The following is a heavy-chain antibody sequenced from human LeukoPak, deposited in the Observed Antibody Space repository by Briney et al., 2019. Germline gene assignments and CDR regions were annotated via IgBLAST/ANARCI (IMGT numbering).Heavy chain of an antibody. V-gene: IGHV3-11*04. CDR2: ITYSGTTI. CDR1: GFTFSDYY. Sequence: GGSLRLSCAASGFTFSDYYMSCIRQSPGKGLEWVSYITYSGTTIYYADSVKGRFTISRDNAKSSLYLQMNSLRAEDTAVYYCARGTAAGGSDAFDIWGQGTMVTVSS. J-gene: IGHJ3*02. D-gene: IGHD2-21*02. CDR3: ARGTAAGGSDAFDI.